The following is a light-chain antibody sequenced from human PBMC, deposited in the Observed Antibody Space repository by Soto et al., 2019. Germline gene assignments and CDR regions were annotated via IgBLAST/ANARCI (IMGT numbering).Light chain of an antibody. CDR3: QQSYRTPT. CDR2: AAS. Sequence: DIPMTQSPSTLSASVGDRVTITCRASQSISGWLAWYQKKPGKAPKLLIYAASNLQSGVPSRFGGSGSGTDFTFTITSLQPEDFATYYCQQSYRTPTFGGGTKVEIK. CDR1: QSISGW. J-gene: IGKJ4*01. V-gene: IGKV1-39*01.